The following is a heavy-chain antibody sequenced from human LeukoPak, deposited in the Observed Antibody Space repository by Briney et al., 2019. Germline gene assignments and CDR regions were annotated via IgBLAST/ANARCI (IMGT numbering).Heavy chain of an antibody. J-gene: IGHJ6*02. CDR1: GFTFSSYG. Sequence: GGSLRLSCAASGFTFSSYGMHWVRQAPGKGLEWVAVISYDGSNKCYADSVKGRFTISRDNSKNTLYLQMNSLRAEDTAVYYYAKDRRRYYYYYGMDVWGQGTTVTVSS. CDR2: ISYDGSNK. V-gene: IGHV3-30*18. CDR3: AKDRRRYYYYYGMDV.